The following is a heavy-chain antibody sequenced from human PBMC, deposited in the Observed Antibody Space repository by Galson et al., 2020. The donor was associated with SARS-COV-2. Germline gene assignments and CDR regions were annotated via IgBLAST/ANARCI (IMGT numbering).Heavy chain of an antibody. CDR3: ARGRITMMDF. Sequence: SETLSLTCTVSGGSISSGSYYWNWIRQPAGKGLEWIGRFYTSGTTNYNPSLTSRVSISLDTSKNQFSLNLSSVTAADTAVYYCARGRITMMDFWGPGTLVTVSS. V-gene: IGHV4-61*02. J-gene: IGHJ4*02. CDR1: GGSISSGSYY. D-gene: IGHD3-22*01. CDR2: FYTSGTT.